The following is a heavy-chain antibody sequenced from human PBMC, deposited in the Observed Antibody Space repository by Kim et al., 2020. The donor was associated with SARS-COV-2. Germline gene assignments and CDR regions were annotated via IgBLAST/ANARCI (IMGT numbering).Heavy chain of an antibody. CDR1: GFTFSSYG. CDR3: AREAAGTRYYFDY. J-gene: IGHJ4*02. V-gene: IGHV3-33*01. D-gene: IGHD6-13*01. CDR2: IWYDGSNK. Sequence: GGSLRLSCAASGFTFSSYGMHWVRQAPGKGLEWVAVIWYDGSNKYYADSVKGRFTISRDNSKNTLYLQMNSLRAEDTAVYYCAREAAGTRYYFDYWGQGTLVTVSS.